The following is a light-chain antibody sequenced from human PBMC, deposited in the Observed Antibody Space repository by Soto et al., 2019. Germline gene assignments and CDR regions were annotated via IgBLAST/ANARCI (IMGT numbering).Light chain of an antibody. V-gene: IGLV2-8*01. J-gene: IGLJ3*02. Sequence: QSALTQPPSASGSPGQSVTISCTGTSSDVGAYKYVSWYQQYPGKAPKLMIYEVTKRPSGVPDRFSGSKSGNTPSLTVSGLQAEEEADYYCTSYVGNDVRVLGGGTKLTVL. CDR1: SSDVGAYKY. CDR3: TSYVGNDVRV. CDR2: EVT.